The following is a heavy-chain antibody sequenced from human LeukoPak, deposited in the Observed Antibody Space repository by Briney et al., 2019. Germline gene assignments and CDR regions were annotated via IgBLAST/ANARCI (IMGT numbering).Heavy chain of an antibody. CDR1: GYNFNSYG. D-gene: IGHD5-18*01. J-gene: IGHJ3*02. CDR3: ARDLARGYSYGYNAFDI. CDR2: ITAGNGNT. V-gene: IGHV1-18*01. Sequence: GASVKVSCKASGYNFNSYGIGWVRQAPTQGLEWKGGITAGNGNTNYAQKVLGRVTMPTDTSTSTAYMELRSLRSDDTAVYYCARDLARGYSYGYNAFDIWGQGTMVTVSS.